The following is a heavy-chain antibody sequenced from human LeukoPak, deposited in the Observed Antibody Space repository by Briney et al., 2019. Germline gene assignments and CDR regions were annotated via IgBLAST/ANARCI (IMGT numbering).Heavy chain of an antibody. CDR3: ARGGIQVSGIDEFDY. CDR2: IGIRGDT. V-gene: IGHV3-13*01. CDR1: GFTFIDYD. D-gene: IGHD6-19*01. Sequence: GGSLRLSCAASGFTFIDYDMHWVRQVIGKGLEWVSAIGIRGDTHYSGSVQGRFTISRENAESSLYLQMNSLRAEDTAVYYCARGGIQVSGIDEFDYWGQGTLVTVSS. J-gene: IGHJ4*02.